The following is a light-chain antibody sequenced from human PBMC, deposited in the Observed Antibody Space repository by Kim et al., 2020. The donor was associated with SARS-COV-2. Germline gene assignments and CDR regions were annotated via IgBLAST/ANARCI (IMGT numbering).Light chain of an antibody. CDR3: QQYNNYPWT. CDR2: KAS. CDR1: QSISTW. V-gene: IGKV1-5*03. Sequence: ACVGDRVTITCRASQSISTWLAWYQQQPGKAPKLLIYKASNLESGVPSRFSGSGSGTEFTLTISSLQPDDFATYYCQQYNNYPWTFGQGTKVEIK. J-gene: IGKJ1*01.